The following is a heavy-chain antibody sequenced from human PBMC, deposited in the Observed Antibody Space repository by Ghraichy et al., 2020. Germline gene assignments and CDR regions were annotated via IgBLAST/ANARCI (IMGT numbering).Heavy chain of an antibody. D-gene: IGHD6-13*01. CDR3: AKFESPKAAAGRRAPFDY. J-gene: IGHJ4*02. V-gene: IGHV3-23*01. CDR2: ISGSGGST. Sequence: ESLNISCAASGFTFSSYAMSWVRQAPGKGLEWVSAISGSGGSTYYADSVKGRFTISRDNSKNTLYLQMNSLRAEDTAVYYCAKFESPKAAAGRRAPFDYWGQGTLVTVSS. CDR1: GFTFSSYA.